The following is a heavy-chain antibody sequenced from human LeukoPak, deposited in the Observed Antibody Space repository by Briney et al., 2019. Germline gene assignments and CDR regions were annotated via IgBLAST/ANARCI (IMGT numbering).Heavy chain of an antibody. V-gene: IGHV3-21*01. D-gene: IGHD3-16*02. CDR2: ISSSSSYI. CDR1: GFTFSSYW. CDR3: ARDLPPYDYVWGSYRYFDY. J-gene: IGHJ4*02. Sequence: GGSLRLSCAASGFTFSSYWMSWVRQAPGKGLEWVSSISSSSSYIYYADSVKGRFTISRDNAKNSLYLQMNSLRAEDTAVYYCARDLPPYDYVWGSYRYFDYWGQGTLVTVSS.